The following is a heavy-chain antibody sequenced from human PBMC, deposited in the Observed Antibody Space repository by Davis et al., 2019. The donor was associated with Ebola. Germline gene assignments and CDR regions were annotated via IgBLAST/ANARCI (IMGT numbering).Heavy chain of an antibody. Sequence: MPGGSLRLSCTVSGGSISSSIYYWGWIRQPPGKGLEWIGSIYYSGNTYYSSSLKSRVTISVDTSKNQFSLKLSSVTAADAAVYFCASGQQLVLWGGMDVWGQGTTVTVSS. CDR2: IYYSGNT. J-gene: IGHJ6*02. D-gene: IGHD6-13*01. V-gene: IGHV4-39*01. CDR1: GGSISSSIYY. CDR3: ASGQQLVLWGGMDV.